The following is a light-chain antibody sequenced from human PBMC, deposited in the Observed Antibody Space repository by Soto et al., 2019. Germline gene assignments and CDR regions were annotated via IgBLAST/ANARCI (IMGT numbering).Light chain of an antibody. CDR1: QNIGSW. V-gene: IGKV1-5*01. CDR2: EAS. Sequence: DIQMTQSPPTLSASVGDRVTITCRASQNIGSWLAWYQQKPGKAPTLLLSEASRLESEVPSRFSGSGSGTEFTLAISSLQPDDVATYYCHQYDTQSPSTFGQGTKVEMK. CDR3: HQYDTQSPST. J-gene: IGKJ1*01.